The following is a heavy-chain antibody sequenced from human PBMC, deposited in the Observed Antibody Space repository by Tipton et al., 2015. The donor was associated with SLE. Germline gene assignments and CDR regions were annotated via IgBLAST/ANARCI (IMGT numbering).Heavy chain of an antibody. CDR1: GFTFSSYG. V-gene: IGHV3-7*01. Sequence: GSLRLSCAASGFTFSSYGMHWVRQAPGKGLEWVANIKQDGSEKYYVDSVKGRFTISRDNAKNSLYLQMNSLRAEDTAVYYCAGGRGFDYWGQGTLVTVSS. CDR2: IKQDGSEK. J-gene: IGHJ4*02. CDR3: AGGRGFDY.